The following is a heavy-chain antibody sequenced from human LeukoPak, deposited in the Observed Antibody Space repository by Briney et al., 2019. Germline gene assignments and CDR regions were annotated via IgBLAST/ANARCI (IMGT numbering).Heavy chain of an antibody. CDR1: GYTFTAYY. CDR2: INPKTGGT. J-gene: IGHJ4*02. Sequence: ASVKVSCKTSGYTFTAYYIHWLRQAPGQGLEWMGWINPKTGGTNYGHTFQGRVTMTRDTSISTAYMELSRLISDDTTVYYCARGECTGTSCYFFDYWGQGTLVTVSS. V-gene: IGHV1-2*02. D-gene: IGHD2-2*01. CDR3: ARGECTGTSCYFFDY.